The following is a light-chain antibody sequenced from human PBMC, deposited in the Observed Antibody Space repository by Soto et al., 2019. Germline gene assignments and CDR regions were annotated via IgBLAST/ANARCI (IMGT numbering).Light chain of an antibody. CDR2: GNN. Sequence: QSVLTQPPSASGTPGQRVTISCSGSNSNIGSNTVNWYQQLPGTAPKLLISGNNNRPSGVPDRFSTSKSGTSASLAITGLQAEDEADYYCQSYDSGLSNWVFGGGTKLTVL. J-gene: IGLJ3*02. V-gene: IGLV1-44*01. CDR1: NSNIGSNT. CDR3: QSYDSGLSNWV.